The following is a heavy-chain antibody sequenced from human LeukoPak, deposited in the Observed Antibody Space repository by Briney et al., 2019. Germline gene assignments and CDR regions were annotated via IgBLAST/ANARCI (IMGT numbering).Heavy chain of an antibody. Sequence: AASVKVSCKASGYTFTSYGISWVRQAPGQGLEWMGWISAYSGDTNYAQKFQGRVTMTTDTSTSTAYMELRSLRSDDTAVYYCARADSGLLYYYYYGMDVWGQGTTVTVSS. D-gene: IGHD2-21*02. CDR2: ISAYSGDT. J-gene: IGHJ6*02. CDR3: ARADSGLLYYYYYGMDV. V-gene: IGHV1-18*01. CDR1: GYTFTSYG.